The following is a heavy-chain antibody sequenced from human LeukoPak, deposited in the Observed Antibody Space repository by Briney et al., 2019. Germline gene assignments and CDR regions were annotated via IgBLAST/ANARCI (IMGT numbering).Heavy chain of an antibody. CDR2: ISGSGGST. Sequence: PGGSLRLSCAASGFTFSSYAMSWVRQAPGKGLEWVSAISGSGGSTYYADSVKGRFTISRDNSKNTLYLQMNSLRAEDTAVYYCVKEARYDYVWGSYRSYYFDYWGQGTLVTVSS. J-gene: IGHJ4*02. CDR3: VKEARYDYVWGSYRSYYFDY. D-gene: IGHD3-16*02. V-gene: IGHV3-23*01. CDR1: GFTFSSYA.